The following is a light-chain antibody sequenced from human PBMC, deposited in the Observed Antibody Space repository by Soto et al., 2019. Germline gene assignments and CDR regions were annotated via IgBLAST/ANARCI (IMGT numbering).Light chain of an antibody. CDR1: QSVGSSF. Sequence: EIVLTQSPGTLSLSPGERASLSCRASQSVGSSFLAWYQQKPGQAPRLLIYGASSRATGIPDRFSGSASGTEFTLTISRLEPEDFAVYYCQQYGSSPYTFGQGTKLEIK. V-gene: IGKV3-20*01. CDR2: GAS. CDR3: QQYGSSPYT. J-gene: IGKJ2*01.